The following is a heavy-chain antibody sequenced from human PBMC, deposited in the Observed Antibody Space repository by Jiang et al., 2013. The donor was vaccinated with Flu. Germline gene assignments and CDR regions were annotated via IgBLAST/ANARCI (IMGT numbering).Heavy chain of an antibody. Sequence: SGAEVKKPGASVKVSCKVSGYTLTELSMHWVRQAPGKGLEWMGGFDPEDGETIYAQKFQGRVTMTEDTSTDTAYMELSSLRSEDTAVYYCATEPRDPRGVHSYYYYGMDVWGQGTTVTVSS. V-gene: IGHV1-24*01. CDR3: ATEPRDPRGVHSYYYYGMDV. D-gene: IGHD3-10*01. CDR1: GYTLTELS. CDR2: FDPEDGET. J-gene: IGHJ6*02.